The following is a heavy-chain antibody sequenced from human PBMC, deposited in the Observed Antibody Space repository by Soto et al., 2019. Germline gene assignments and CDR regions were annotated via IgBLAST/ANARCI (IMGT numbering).Heavy chain of an antibody. CDR3: ARGVITTVVRGGEYFQH. Sequence: QVQLQESGPGLVKPSQTLSLTCTVSGGSISSGDYYWSWIRQPPGKGLEWVGYIYYSGSTYYNPSLKSRVTISVDTSKNQCSLQVSAVTAAYTAGYCCARGVITTVVRGGEYFQHWGQGTLVTVSS. J-gene: IGHJ1*01. CDR2: IYYSGST. D-gene: IGHD3-22*01. CDR1: GGSISSGDYY. V-gene: IGHV4-30-4*01.